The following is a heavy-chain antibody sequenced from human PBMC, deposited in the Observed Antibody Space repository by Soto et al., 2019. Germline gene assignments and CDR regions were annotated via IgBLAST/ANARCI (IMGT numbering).Heavy chain of an antibody. CDR2: IIPIFGTA. D-gene: IGHD2-15*01. V-gene: IGHV1-69*01. J-gene: IGHJ6*02. CDR1: GGTFSSYA. Sequence: QVQLVQSGAEVKKPGSSVKVSCKASGGTFSSYAISWVRQAPGLGLEWMGGIIPIFGTANYAQKFQGRVTITADESTSTAYMELSRLRSEDTAVYYCASPLYCSGGSCYSRDYYYGMDVWGQGTTVTVSS. CDR3: ASPLYCSGGSCYSRDYYYGMDV.